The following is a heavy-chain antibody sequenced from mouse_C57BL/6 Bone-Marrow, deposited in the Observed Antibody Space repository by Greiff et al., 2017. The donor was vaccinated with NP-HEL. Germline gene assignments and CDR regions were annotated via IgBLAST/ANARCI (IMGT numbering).Heavy chain of an antibody. J-gene: IGHJ3*01. V-gene: IGHV2-9*01. D-gene: IGHD2-2*01. Sequence: VQGVESGPGLVAPSQSLSITCTVSGFSLTSYGVDWVRQPPAKGLAWLGVIWGGGSTNYNSPPMSRLSISKDNAKSQVFLKMNSLQTGDAALYYCAKHGLWLGAYWGQGTLVTVSA. CDR2: IWGGGST. CDR3: AKHGLWLGAY. CDR1: GFSLTSYG.